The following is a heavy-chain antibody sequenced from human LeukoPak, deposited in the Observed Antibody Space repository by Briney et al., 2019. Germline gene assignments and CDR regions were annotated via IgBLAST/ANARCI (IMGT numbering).Heavy chain of an antibody. J-gene: IGHJ4*02. D-gene: IGHD2-2*03. Sequence: GRSLRLSCAASGFTFSSYAMHWVRQAPGKGLEWVAVISYDGSNKYYADSVKGRFTISRDNSKNTLYLQMNSLRAEDTAVYYCARDGLDIVVVPAADYYFDYWGQGTLVTVSS. V-gene: IGHV3-30-3*01. CDR2: ISYDGSNK. CDR3: ARDGLDIVVVPAADYYFDY. CDR1: GFTFSSYA.